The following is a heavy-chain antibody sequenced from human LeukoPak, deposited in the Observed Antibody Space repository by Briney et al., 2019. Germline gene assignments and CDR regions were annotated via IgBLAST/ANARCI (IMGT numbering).Heavy chain of an antibody. D-gene: IGHD5-12*01. V-gene: IGHV1-2*02. CDR2: INPDSGGT. CDR1: GYTFNDYY. J-gene: IGHJ5*02. Sequence: GASVKVSCKASGYTFNDYYIHWVRQAPGQGLEWMGWINPDSGGTKYAQKFQGRVTMTRDTSIRTVYMELSRLTYDDTAVFYRTREARAGNWFDPWGQGTLVTVSS. CDR3: TREARAGNWFDP.